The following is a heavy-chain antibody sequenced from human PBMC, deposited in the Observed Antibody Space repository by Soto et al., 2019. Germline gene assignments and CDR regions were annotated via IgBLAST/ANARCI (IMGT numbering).Heavy chain of an antibody. Sequence: GESLKISCKGSGYSFTSYWIGWVRQMPGKGLEWMGIVYPCDSDTRYSPSFQGQVTISADKSISTAYLQWSSLKASDTAMYYCARQEAVAGPYYYYYGMDVWGQGTTVTVSS. CDR1: GYSFTSYW. CDR3: ARQEAVAGPYYYYYGMDV. V-gene: IGHV5-51*01. CDR2: VYPCDSDT. D-gene: IGHD6-19*01. J-gene: IGHJ6*02.